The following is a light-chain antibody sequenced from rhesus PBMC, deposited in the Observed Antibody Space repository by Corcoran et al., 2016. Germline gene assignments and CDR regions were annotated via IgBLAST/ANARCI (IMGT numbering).Light chain of an antibody. CDR2: KAS. CDR1: QHIDRW. Sequence: DIQMTQSPSSLSASVGDTVTITCRASQHIDRWLDWYQQQPGKAPNLLIYKASSLTSGFPARFTGRVSGKDFPLPISSLPPEDFATYYCLQYNSSPPYRFGQGTKVEIK. CDR3: LQYNSSPPYR. J-gene: IGKJ2*01. V-gene: IGKV1-22*01.